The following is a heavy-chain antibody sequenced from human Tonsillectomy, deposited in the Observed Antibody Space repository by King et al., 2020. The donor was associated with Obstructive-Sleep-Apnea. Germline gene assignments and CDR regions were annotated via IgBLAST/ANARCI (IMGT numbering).Heavy chain of an antibody. CDR1: GFTFSSYT. J-gene: IGHJ4*02. CDR2: ISSSSSYI. Sequence: VQLVESGGGLVKPGGSLRLSCAASGFTFSSYTMNWVRQAPGKGLEWVSSISSSSSYIYHGDSVKGRFTISRDNAKNSLYLQMNSLRVEDTAVYYCARDVLIPGYSSPNDYGGQGTLVTVSS. D-gene: IGHD6-13*01. V-gene: IGHV3-21*01. CDR3: ARDVLIPGYSSPNDY.